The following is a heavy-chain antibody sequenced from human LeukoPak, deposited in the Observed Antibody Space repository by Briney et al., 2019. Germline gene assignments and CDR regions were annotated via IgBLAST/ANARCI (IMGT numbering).Heavy chain of an antibody. J-gene: IGHJ4*02. CDR2: IDGSGVTT. CDR3: TKRTPEYSSSWCLDY. V-gene: IGHV3-23*01. CDR1: GFTFSSNT. Sequence: GGSLRLSCAASGFTFSSNTMSWVRQAPGRGLAWVSAIDGSGVTTFYADSVKGRFTISRDNSKNTLFLQMNSLRAEDTAIYYCTKRTPEYSSSWCLDYWGQGILVTVSS. D-gene: IGHD6-13*01.